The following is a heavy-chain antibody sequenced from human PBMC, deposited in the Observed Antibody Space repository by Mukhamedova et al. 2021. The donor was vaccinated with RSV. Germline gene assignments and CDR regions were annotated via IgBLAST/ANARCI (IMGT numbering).Heavy chain of an antibody. J-gene: IGHJ4*02. Sequence: ARQAPGKGLEWVGRIRHKAKSYSTAYAASVKGRFTISRDDSANSVYLQMNSLKTEDTAVYHCTMGLRHFDLGNWGQGTLVTVSS. D-gene: IGHD3-9*01. CDR3: TMGLRHFDLGN. V-gene: IGHV3-72*01. CDR2: IRHKAKSYST.